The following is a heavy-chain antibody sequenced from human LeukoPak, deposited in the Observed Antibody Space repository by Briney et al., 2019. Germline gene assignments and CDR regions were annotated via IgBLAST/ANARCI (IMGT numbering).Heavy chain of an antibody. D-gene: IGHD6-13*01. CDR3: ARRAAARIVGNWFDP. J-gene: IGHJ5*02. CDR2: MNPNSGNT. Sequence: ASVKVSCKASGYTFTSYDINWVRQATGQGLEWIGWMNPNSGNTGYAQKFQGRVTMTRNTSISTAYMELSSLRSEDTAVYYCARRAAARIVGNWFDPWGQGTLVTVSS. CDR1: GYTFTSYD. V-gene: IGHV1-8*01.